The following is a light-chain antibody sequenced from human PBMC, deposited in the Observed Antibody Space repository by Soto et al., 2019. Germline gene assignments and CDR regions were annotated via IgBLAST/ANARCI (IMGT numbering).Light chain of an antibody. CDR3: AAWDDSLSGRGV. J-gene: IGLJ2*01. CDR2: RNN. Sequence: QSVLTQPPSASGTPGQRVTISCSGSSSNIGNNYVYWYQMVPGTAPKLRIYRNNQRPSGVPDRFSGSRSGPSASLAISGLRSEDEADYYCAAWDDSLSGRGVFGGGTKLTVL. CDR1: SSNIGNNY. V-gene: IGLV1-47*01.